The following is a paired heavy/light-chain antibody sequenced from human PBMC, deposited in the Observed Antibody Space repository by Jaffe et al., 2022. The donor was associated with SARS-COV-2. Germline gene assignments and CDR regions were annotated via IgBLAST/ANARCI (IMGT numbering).Heavy chain of an antibody. CDR3: AREGWSSSWQWDAFDV. CDR1: GFNVTNNY. CDR2: LYSGGRA. V-gene: IGHV3-53*02. Sequence: EVQLVETGGGLIQPGGSLRLSCAASGFNVTNNYMNWVRQAPGKGLEWVSVLYSGGRAEYADSVKGRFIISRDNSRNTLFLHMNSLRPEDTAVYYCAREGWSSSWQWDAFDVWGQGTAVSVSS. J-gene: IGHJ3*01. D-gene: IGHD6-13*01.
Light chain of an antibody. V-gene: IGKV1-5*03. CDR2: KAS. Sequence: DIQMTQSPSILSASVGDRVTITCRASQTIRSWLAWYQQKPGKAPKLLIYKASNLESGVPSRFSGSGSGTEFTLTITGLQPDDFATYYCQQYNTLWTFGQGTKVEIK. CDR3: QQYNTLWT. CDR1: QTIRSW. J-gene: IGKJ1*01.